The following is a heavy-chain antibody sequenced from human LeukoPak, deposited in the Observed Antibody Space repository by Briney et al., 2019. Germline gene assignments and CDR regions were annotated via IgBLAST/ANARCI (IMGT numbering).Heavy chain of an antibody. J-gene: IGHJ3*02. Sequence: GASVKVSCKASGYTFTSYYMHWVRQAPGQGLEWMGIINPSGGSTSYAQKFQGRVTMTRDTSTSTVYMELSSLRSEDTAVYYCARKGYYDFWSGHATDAFDIWGQGTMVTVSS. D-gene: IGHD3-3*01. CDR2: INPSGGST. CDR1: GYTFTSYY. CDR3: ARKGYYDFWSGHATDAFDI. V-gene: IGHV1-46*01.